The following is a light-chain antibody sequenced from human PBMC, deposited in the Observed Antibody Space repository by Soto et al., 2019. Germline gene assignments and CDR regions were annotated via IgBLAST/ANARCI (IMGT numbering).Light chain of an antibody. J-gene: IGKJ4*02. CDR2: DAS. CDR1: QSISSW. CDR3: QQYNKWPLT. Sequence: DIQMTQSPSTLSASVGDRVTITCRASQSISSWLAWYQQKPGKAPKLLIYDASSLESGVPSRFSGRGSGTEFTLTISSLQPDDFATYYCQQYNKWPLTFGGGTKV. V-gene: IGKV1-5*01.